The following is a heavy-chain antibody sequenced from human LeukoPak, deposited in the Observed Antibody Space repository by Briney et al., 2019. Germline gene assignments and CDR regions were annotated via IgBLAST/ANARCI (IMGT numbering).Heavy chain of an antibody. CDR2: IYYSGST. V-gene: IGHV4-59*01. Sequence: PSETLPLTCTVSGGSISSYYWSWIRQPPGKGLEWIGYIYYSGSTNYNPSLKSRVTISVDTSKNQFSLKLSSVTAADTAVYYCARAIIGRGPYNWFDPWGQGTLVTVSS. J-gene: IGHJ5*02. CDR3: ARAIIGRGPYNWFDP. CDR1: GGSISSYY. D-gene: IGHD1-26*01.